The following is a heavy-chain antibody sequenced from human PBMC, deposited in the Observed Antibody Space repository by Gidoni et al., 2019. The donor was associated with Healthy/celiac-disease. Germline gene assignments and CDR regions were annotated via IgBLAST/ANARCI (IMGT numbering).Heavy chain of an antibody. V-gene: IGHV3-48*02. CDR3: AKGGIWFGESSYLNDY. D-gene: IGHD3-10*01. CDR1: GFTFSSYS. J-gene: IGHJ4*02. CDR2: ISSSSSTI. Sequence: EVQLVESGGGLVQPGGSLSLSCAASGFTFSSYSMNWVRQAPGKGLEWVSYISSSSSTIYYADSVKGRFTISRDNAKNSLYLQMNSLRDEDTAVYYCAKGGIWFGESSYLNDYWGQGTLVTVSS.